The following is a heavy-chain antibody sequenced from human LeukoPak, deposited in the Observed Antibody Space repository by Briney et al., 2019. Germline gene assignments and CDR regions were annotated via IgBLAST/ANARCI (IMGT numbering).Heavy chain of an antibody. Sequence: ASVKVSCKASGYTFTSYGISWVRQAPGQGLEWMGWISAYNGNTNYAQKLQGRVTMTTDTSTSTAYMELRSLRSDDTAVYYCARDLNSIVVVVAAVNWFDPWGQGTLVTASS. V-gene: IGHV1-18*01. CDR2: ISAYNGNT. CDR1: GYTFTSYG. D-gene: IGHD2-15*01. CDR3: ARDLNSIVVVVAAVNWFDP. J-gene: IGHJ5*02.